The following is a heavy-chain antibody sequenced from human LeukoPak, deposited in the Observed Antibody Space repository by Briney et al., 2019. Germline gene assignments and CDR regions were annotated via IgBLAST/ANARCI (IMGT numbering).Heavy chain of an antibody. D-gene: IGHD3/OR15-3a*01. V-gene: IGHV1-69*13. J-gene: IGHJ4*02. Sequence: SVKVSCKASGGTFSSYAISWVRQAPGQGLEWMGGIIPIFGTANYAQKFQGRVTITADESTSTAYMELSSLRSEDTAVYYCARGRTGPTDIDYWGQGTLVTVSS. CDR2: IIPIFGTA. CDR1: GGTFSSYA. CDR3: ARGRTGPTDIDY.